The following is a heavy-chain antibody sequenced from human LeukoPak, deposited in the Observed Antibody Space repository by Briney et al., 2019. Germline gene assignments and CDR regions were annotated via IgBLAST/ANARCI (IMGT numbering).Heavy chain of an antibody. J-gene: IGHJ4*02. CDR3: ASGWSGSVFDY. Sequence: GGSLRLSCAASGFTFSSYWMSWVRQAPGKGLEWVANIKQDGSEKYYVDSVKGRFTISRDNAKNSLYLQMNSLRAEDTAVYYCASGWSGSVFDYWGQGTLFTVSS. V-gene: IGHV3-7*01. CDR2: IKQDGSEK. CDR1: GFTFSSYW. D-gene: IGHD3-3*01.